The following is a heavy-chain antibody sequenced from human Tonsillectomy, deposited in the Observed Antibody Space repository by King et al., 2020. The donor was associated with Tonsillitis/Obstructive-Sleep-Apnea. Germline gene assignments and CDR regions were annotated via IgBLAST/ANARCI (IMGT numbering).Heavy chain of an antibody. V-gene: IGHV3-23*04. Sequence: VQLVESGGGLVQPGGSLRLSCEASGLTFSSHAMSWVRQAPGKGLEWVSGISGSGGSTYYADSVKGRFTISRDKSKNTLSLQMNSLRVEDTAVYYCESTPYGSGTYYYFDYWGQGTLVTVSS. CDR2: ISGSGGST. CDR1: GLTFSSHA. J-gene: IGHJ4*02. CDR3: ESTPYGSGTYYYFDY. D-gene: IGHD3-10*01.